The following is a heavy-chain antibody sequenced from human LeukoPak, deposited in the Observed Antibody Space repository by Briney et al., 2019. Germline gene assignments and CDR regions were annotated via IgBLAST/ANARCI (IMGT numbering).Heavy chain of an antibody. D-gene: IGHD5-24*01. CDR1: GGSISSSSYY. CDR2: IYYSGST. CDR3: ARHKVPDGSDWYFDL. V-gene: IGHV4-61*05. Sequence: SETLSLTCTVSGGSISSSSYYWSWIRQPPGKGLEWIGYIYYSGSTNYNPSLKSRVTISVDTSKNQFSLKLSSVTAADTAVYYCARHKVPDGSDWYFDLWGRGTLVTVSS. J-gene: IGHJ2*01.